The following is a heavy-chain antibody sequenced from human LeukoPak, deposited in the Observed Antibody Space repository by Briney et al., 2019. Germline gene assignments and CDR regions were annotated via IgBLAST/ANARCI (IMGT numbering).Heavy chain of an antibody. D-gene: IGHD2-15*01. J-gene: IGHJ6*03. CDR3: ARRRTGYCNGGSCYYYYYMDV. Sequence: SETLSLTCTVSGGSISSYYWSWIRQPPGKGLEWIGEINHSGSTNYNPSLKSRVTISVDTSKNQFSLKLSSVTAADTAVYYCARRRTGYCNGGSCYYYYYMDVWGKGTTVTISS. CDR1: GGSISSYY. V-gene: IGHV4-34*01. CDR2: INHSGST.